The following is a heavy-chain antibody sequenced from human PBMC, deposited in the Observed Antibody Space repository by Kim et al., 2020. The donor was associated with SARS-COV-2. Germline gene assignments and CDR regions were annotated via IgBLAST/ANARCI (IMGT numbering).Heavy chain of an antibody. J-gene: IGHJ5*01. Sequence: GGSLRLSCAASGFDFSNYGMHWVRQAPGKGLVWVSRIRSDGGDITYGDSVKGRFTISRDNAKNTLYLQMNGLRTEDTAVYYCAKVGDYDSSGFYAFFRSWGHGTRVTVSS. CDR1: GFDFSNYG. CDR3: AKVGDYDSSGFYAFFRS. V-gene: IGHV3-74*03. D-gene: IGHD3-22*01. CDR2: IRSDGGDI.